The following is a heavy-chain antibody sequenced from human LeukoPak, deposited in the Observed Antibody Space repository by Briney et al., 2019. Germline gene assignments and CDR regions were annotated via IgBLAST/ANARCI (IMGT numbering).Heavy chain of an antibody. J-gene: IGHJ1*01. CDR1: GYTFTSYG. D-gene: IGHD3-3*01. Sequence: ASVKVSCKASGYTFTSYGISWVRQAPGQGLEWMGWISAYNGNTNYAQKLQGRVTMTTDTSTSTAYMELRSLRSDDTAVYYCARYEYDFWSGESPTGSKYFLHWGQGTLVTVSS. CDR2: ISAYNGNT. CDR3: ARYEYDFWSGESPTGSKYFLH. V-gene: IGHV1-18*01.